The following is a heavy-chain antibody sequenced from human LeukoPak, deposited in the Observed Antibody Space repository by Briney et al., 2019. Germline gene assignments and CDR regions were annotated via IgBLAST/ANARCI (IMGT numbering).Heavy chain of an antibody. V-gene: IGHV1-18*01. CDR3: ARGMSGYTEDPFDI. CDR1: GYTFTSYS. CDR2: ISAYNGNT. J-gene: IGHJ3*02. D-gene: IGHD2-2*02. Sequence: ASVKVSCKASGYTFTSYSINWVRQALGQGLEWMAWISAYNGNTNYAQKFHGRVTLTRDTSTSIAYMELRSLRSDDTAVYFCARGMSGYTEDPFDIWGQGTVVTVSS.